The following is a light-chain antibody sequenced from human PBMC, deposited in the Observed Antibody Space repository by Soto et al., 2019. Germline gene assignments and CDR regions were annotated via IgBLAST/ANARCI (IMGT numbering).Light chain of an antibody. J-gene: IGKJ4*01. CDR1: QSVDSNY. Sequence: EIVLTQSPGTLSLSPGEGATLSCRASQSVDSNYLAWYQKKPGQAPRLLIYGASSRATGIPDRFSGSGSGTDFTLTISRLEPEDFAVYYCQQYGTSRKTFGRGTKVEIK. V-gene: IGKV3-20*01. CDR3: QQYGTSRKT. CDR2: GAS.